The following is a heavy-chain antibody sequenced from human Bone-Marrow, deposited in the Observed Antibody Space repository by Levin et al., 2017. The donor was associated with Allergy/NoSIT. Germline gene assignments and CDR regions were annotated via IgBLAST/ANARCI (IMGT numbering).Heavy chain of an antibody. CDR3: AIGGGSRPNVN. Sequence: GGSLRLSCEVSGLIVSSNYISWVRQAPAKGLEWVSVFYSVGNTYYADSVKGRFTMSRDNAKNTGYLQMNSLRVDDTGVYFCAIGGGSRPNVNWGPGTRVTVSS. CDR1: GLIVSSNY. CDR2: FYSVGNT. V-gene: IGHV3-66*01. J-gene: IGHJ4*02. D-gene: IGHD2-15*01.